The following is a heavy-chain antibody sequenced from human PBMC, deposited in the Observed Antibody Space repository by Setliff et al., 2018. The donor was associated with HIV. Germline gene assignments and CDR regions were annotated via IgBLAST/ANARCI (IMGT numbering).Heavy chain of an antibody. CDR3: ARGVVVVPAARGGGYYYYMDV. Sequence: ASVKVSCKASGYTFTSYGITWVRQAPGQGLEWMGWISTYNGNTHYAQKLQGRVTMTTDTSTSTAYMELRSLRSEDMAVYYCARGVVVVPAARGGGYYYYMDVWGKGTTVTVSS. CDR1: GYTFTSYG. D-gene: IGHD2-2*01. CDR2: ISTYNGNT. V-gene: IGHV1-18*03. J-gene: IGHJ6*03.